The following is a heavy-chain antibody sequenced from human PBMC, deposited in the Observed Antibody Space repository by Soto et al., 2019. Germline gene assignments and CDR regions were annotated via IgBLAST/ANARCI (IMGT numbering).Heavy chain of an antibody. CDR2: IYYSGST. D-gene: IGHD3-10*01. Sequence: QVQLQESGPGLVKPSETLSLTCTVSGGSMSSYYWSWIRQPPGKGLEWIGYIYYSGSTIYNPSLRGGVTRSVATSKTQFSLKLSSVTAAATAVYYCARYGSGSSVWFDPWGQGTLVTVSS. CDR3: ARYGSGSSVWFDP. J-gene: IGHJ5*02. CDR1: GGSMSSYY. V-gene: IGHV4-59*01.